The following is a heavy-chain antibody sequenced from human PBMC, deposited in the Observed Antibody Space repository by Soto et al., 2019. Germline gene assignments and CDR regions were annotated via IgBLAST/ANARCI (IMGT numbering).Heavy chain of an antibody. CDR1: GYTFTDYD. CDR3: ARNLYNTGSFAH. V-gene: IGHV1-8*02. D-gene: IGHD3-10*01. Sequence: QVQLVQSGAEVKKPGASVKVSCKASGYTFTDYDINWVRQATGQGLEWMGWMTPNSGNTGYAQKFQGRVTMNRDTSRSTAYMELNSLTSEDTAVYYCARNLYNTGSFAHWGQGTLVTVSS. CDR2: MTPNSGNT. J-gene: IGHJ4*02.